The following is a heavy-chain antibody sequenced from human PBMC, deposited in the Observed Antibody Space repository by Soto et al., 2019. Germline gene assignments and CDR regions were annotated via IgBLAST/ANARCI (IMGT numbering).Heavy chain of an antibody. CDR3: ARDQKIAASNYYYGMEV. V-gene: IGHV1-24*01. J-gene: IGHJ6*02. Sequence: ASVKVSCKVSGYTLTGFSMHWVRQAPGKGLEWMGGIIPMVGETNYAQRFQGRVTITADESTSTAYMELSSLRSEDTAVYYCARDQKIAASNYYYGMEVWGQGTTVTVSS. CDR1: GYTLTGFS. D-gene: IGHD2-21*01. CDR2: IIPMVGET.